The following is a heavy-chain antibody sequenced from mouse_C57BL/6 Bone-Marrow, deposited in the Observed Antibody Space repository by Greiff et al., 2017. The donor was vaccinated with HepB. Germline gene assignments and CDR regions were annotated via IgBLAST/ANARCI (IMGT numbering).Heavy chain of an antibody. CDR3: ARWGHYYAAY. V-gene: IGHV1-81*01. D-gene: IGHD1-2*01. CDR2: IYPRSGNT. J-gene: IGHJ3*01. Sequence: QVQLQQSGAELARPGASVKLSCKASGYTFTSYGISWVKQRTGQGLEWIGEIYPRSGNTYYNEKFKGKATLTAGKSSSTAYMELRSLTSEDSAVYFCARWGHYYAAYWGQGTLVTVSA. CDR1: GYTFTSYG.